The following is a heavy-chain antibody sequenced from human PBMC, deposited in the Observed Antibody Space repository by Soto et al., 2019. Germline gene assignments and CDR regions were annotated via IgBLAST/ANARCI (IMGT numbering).Heavy chain of an antibody. Sequence: QVQLQQWGAGLLKPSETLSLTCGVYGGSFSVFYWTWIRQPPGKGLEWIGEINHSGGTNYNPSLKIRVTISIDTSKNQFSLKLTSVTAADTAVYYCATHKPNYYYYGLDVWGQGTTVTVSS. CDR1: GGSFSVFY. V-gene: IGHV4-34*01. CDR3: ATHKPNYYYYGLDV. CDR2: INHSGGT. J-gene: IGHJ6*02.